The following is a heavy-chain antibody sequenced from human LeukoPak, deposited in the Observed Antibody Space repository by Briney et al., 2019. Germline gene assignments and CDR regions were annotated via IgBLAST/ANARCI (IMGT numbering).Heavy chain of an antibody. Sequence: GGSLRLSCAASGFTFSSYAMHWVRQAPGKGLEWVAVISYDGSNKYYADSVKGRFTISRDNSKNTLYLQMNSLRAEDTAVYYCARAGCTNGVCYWSYFDYWGQGTLVTVSS. J-gene: IGHJ4*02. V-gene: IGHV3-30*04. CDR3: ARAGCTNGVCYWSYFDY. D-gene: IGHD2-8*01. CDR1: GFTFSSYA. CDR2: ISYDGSNK.